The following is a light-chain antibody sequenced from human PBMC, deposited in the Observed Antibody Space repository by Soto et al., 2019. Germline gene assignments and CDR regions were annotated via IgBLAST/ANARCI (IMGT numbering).Light chain of an antibody. V-gene: IGKV1-39*01. CDR2: AAS. J-gene: IGKJ1*01. CDR1: QSISSY. Sequence: DIQMTQSPSSLSASVGDRVTITCRASQSISSYLNWYQQKPGKAPKLLIYAASSLQSGVPSRFSGSGSGTDFTLTIGSLQPEDFATYYCQPSYSTLTWTFGQGTKVAIK. CDR3: QPSYSTLTWT.